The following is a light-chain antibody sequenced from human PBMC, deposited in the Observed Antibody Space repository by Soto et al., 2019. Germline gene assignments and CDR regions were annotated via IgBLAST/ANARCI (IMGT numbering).Light chain of an antibody. V-gene: IGLV2-23*01. CDR2: EGS. Sequence: QSALTQPASVSGSPGQSITISCTGTSSDVGSYKFVSWYQQHPGKAPKLMIYEGSKRPSGVSNRFSGSKYGNTASLTIYWLQAEDEADYYCCSYAGSSTWVFGTGTKLTVL. CDR1: SSDVGSYKF. CDR3: CSYAGSSTWV. J-gene: IGLJ1*01.